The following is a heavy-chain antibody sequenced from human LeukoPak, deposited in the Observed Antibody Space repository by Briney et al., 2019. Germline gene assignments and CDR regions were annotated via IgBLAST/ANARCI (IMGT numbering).Heavy chain of an antibody. CDR2: INSDGSST. V-gene: IGHV3-74*01. CDR3: ARRSGSAFGMDV. D-gene: IGHD6-19*01. CDR1: GFTFSSNW. Sequence: GGSLRLSCAASGFTFSSNWMHWVRQAPRKGLVWVSRINSDGSSTSYADSVKGRSTISRDNAKNTVYLQMNSLRAEDTAVYYCARRSGSAFGMDVWGQGTTVTVSS. J-gene: IGHJ6*02.